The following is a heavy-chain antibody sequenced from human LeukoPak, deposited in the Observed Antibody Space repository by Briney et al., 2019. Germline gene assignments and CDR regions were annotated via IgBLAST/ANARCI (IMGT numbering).Heavy chain of an antibody. V-gene: IGHV3-21*01. D-gene: IGHD6-13*01. Sequence: PGGSLRLSCAASGFTFSSYSMNWVRQAPGKGLEWVSSISSSSSYIYYADSVKGRFTISRDNAKNSLYLQMNSLRAEDTAVYYCARAPGVYDAFDIWGQGTMVTVSS. CDR3: ARAPGVYDAFDI. CDR1: GFTFSSYS. J-gene: IGHJ3*02. CDR2: ISSSSSYI.